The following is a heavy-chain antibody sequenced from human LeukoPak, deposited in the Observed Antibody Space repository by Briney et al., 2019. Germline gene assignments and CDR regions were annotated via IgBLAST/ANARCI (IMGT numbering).Heavy chain of an antibody. CDR1: GYTFTGYY. CDR2: INPNSGGT. D-gene: IGHD3-10*01. CDR3: ARDSKKFMVRGVTEEEGFDY. V-gene: IGHV1-2*02. Sequence: ASVKVSCKASGYTFTGYYMHWVRQAPGQGLEWMGWINPNSGGTNYAQKFQGRVTMTRDASISTAYMELSRLRSDDTAVYYCARDSKKFMVRGVTEEEGFDYWGQGTLVTVSS. J-gene: IGHJ4*02.